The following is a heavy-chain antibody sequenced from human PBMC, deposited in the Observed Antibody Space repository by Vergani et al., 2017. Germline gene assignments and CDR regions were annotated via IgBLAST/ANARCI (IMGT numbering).Heavy chain of an antibody. D-gene: IGHD2-2*01. CDR1: GYTFTSYG. J-gene: IGHJ6*02. CDR2: ISAYNGNT. V-gene: IGHV1-18*04. Sequence: QVQLVQSGAEVKKPGASVKVSCKASGYTFTSYGISWVRQAPGQGLEWMGWISAYNGNTNYAQKFQGRVTMTTVTSTSTAYMELSSLRSDDTAVYYCAXEPYIVVVPASPYYYYYYGMDVWGQGTTVTVSS. CDR3: AXEPYIVVVPASPYYYYYYGMDV.